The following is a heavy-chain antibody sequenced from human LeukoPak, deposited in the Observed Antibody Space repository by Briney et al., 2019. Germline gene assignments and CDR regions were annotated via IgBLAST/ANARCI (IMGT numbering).Heavy chain of an antibody. CDR2: IKSKTDGGTT. J-gene: IGHJ4*02. V-gene: IGHV3-15*07. CDR1: GFTFNNAW. CDR3: TGSFGELTFFDY. D-gene: IGHD3-10*01. Sequence: PGGSLRLSCAASGFTFNNAWMNWVRQAPGKGLEWVGRIKSKTDGGTTDYAAPVKGRFTMSRDDSKNTLFLQMNSLKTEDTAVYYCTGSFGELTFFDYWGQGTLVTVSS.